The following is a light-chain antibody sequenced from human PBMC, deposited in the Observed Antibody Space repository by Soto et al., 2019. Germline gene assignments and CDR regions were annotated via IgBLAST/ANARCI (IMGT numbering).Light chain of an antibody. Sequence: QSALTQPASVSGSPGQSITISCTGTSSDVGSYNLVSWYQLHPGKAPKLMIYEGSKRPSGVSNRFSASKSGNTASLRISGLQAEDEADYYCCSYAGGVTFNVFGTGTKLTVL. CDR3: CSYAGGVTFNV. CDR1: SSDVGSYNL. CDR2: EGS. J-gene: IGLJ1*01. V-gene: IGLV2-23*01.